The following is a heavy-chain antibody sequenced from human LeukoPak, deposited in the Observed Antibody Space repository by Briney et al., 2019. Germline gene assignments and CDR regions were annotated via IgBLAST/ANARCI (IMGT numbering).Heavy chain of an antibody. Sequence: PGGSLRLSCAASGFIFHDFAMHWVRQAPGKGLAWVSSVSWNRDIINYADSVRGRFTVSRDNDQNSLYLEMNNLGPDDTALYYCVKSGGYFYMDAWGKGTTVIVSS. CDR1: GFIFHDFA. D-gene: IGHD2-15*01. CDR2: VSWNRDII. J-gene: IGHJ6*03. V-gene: IGHV3-9*01. CDR3: VKSGGYFYMDA.